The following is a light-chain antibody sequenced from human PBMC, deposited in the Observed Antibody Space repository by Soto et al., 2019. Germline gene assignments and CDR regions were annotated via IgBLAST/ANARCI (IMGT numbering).Light chain of an antibody. J-gene: IGKJ2*01. CDR2: GAS. CDR3: QKYETSPYT. CDR1: QSVFSSL. V-gene: IGKV3-20*01. Sequence: EIVMTQSPATLSVSPGERATLSCRASQSVFSSLAWYQQKPGQAPRLLVYGASNRATGIPDRFSGGGSGTDFTLTITRLEPEDSALYYCQKYETSPYTFGQGTKLEIK.